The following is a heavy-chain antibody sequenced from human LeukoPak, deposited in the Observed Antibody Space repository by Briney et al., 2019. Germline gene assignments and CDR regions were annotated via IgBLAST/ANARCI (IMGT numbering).Heavy chain of an antibody. Sequence: ASVKVSCKASGYTFTAYYIHWVRQAPGQGLEWMGWINPDSGGTNYAQKLQGRVTMTTDTSTSTAYMELRSLRSDDTAVYYCARVAEYYDFWSGPVSFDYWGQGTLVTVSS. V-gene: IGHV1-2*02. CDR3: ARVAEYYDFWSGPVSFDY. J-gene: IGHJ4*02. D-gene: IGHD3-3*01. CDR1: GYTFTAYY. CDR2: INPDSGGT.